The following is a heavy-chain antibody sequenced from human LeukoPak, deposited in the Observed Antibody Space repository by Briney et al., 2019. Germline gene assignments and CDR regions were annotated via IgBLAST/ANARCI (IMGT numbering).Heavy chain of an antibody. CDR2: IVVGSGNT. V-gene: IGHV1-58*01. D-gene: IGHD3-16*02. CDR3: AAFHDYIWGSYRDY. Sequence: VASVKVSCKASGFTFTSSAVQWVRQARGQRLEWIGWIVVGSGNTNYAQKFQERVTITGDMSTSTAYMELSSLRSEDTAVYYCAAFHDYIWGSYRDYWGQGTLVTVSS. CDR1: GFTFTSSA. J-gene: IGHJ4*02.